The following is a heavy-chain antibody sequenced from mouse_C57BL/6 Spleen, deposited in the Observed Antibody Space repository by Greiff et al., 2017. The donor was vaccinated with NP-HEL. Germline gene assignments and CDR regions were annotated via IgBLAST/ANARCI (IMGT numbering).Heavy chain of an antibody. CDR1: GYTFTDYY. Sequence: VQLQQSGPELVKPGASVKISCKASGYTFTDYYMNWVKQSHGKSLEWIGDINPNNGGTSYNQKFKGKATLTVDKSSSTAYMELRSLTSEDSAVYYCARGTGIYYAMDYWGQGTSVTVSS. CDR3: ARGTGIYYAMDY. D-gene: IGHD4-1*01. V-gene: IGHV1-26*01. J-gene: IGHJ4*01. CDR2: INPNNGGT.